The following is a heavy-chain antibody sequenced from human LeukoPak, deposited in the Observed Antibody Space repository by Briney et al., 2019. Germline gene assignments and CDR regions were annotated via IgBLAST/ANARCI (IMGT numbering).Heavy chain of an antibody. D-gene: IGHD3-3*01. CDR2: IKQDGSEK. J-gene: IGHJ6*03. Sequence: GGSLRLSCAASGFTFSSYWMSWVRQAPGKGLEWVANIKQDGSEKYYVDSVKGRFTISRDNAKNSLYLQMNSLRAEDTAVYYCARGLLYDFWSGYSQGNYMDVWGKGPRSPSP. V-gene: IGHV3-7*01. CDR1: GFTFSSYW. CDR3: ARGLLYDFWSGYSQGNYMDV.